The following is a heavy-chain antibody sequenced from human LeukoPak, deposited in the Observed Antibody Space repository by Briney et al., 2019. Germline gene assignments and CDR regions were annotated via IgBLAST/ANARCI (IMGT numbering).Heavy chain of an antibody. D-gene: IGHD5-12*01. V-gene: IGHV4-38-2*02. CDR1: GYSISSGYY. CDR3: VREEWEVASPIPLDV. Sequence: SETLSLTCTVSGYSISSGYYWGWIRPPPGKGLEWIGSIYHSGSTYYNPSLKSRVTISVDTSKNQFSLKLSSVTAADTAVYYCVREEWEVASPIPLDVWGKGTTVTVSS. J-gene: IGHJ6*04. CDR2: IYHSGST.